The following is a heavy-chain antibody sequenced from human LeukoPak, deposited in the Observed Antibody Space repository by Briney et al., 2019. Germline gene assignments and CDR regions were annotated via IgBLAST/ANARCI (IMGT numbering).Heavy chain of an antibody. CDR2: INPSGGST. V-gene: IGHV1-46*01. J-gene: IGHJ2*01. CDR1: GYTFTSYY. Sequence: ASVKVSRKASGYTFTSYYMHWVRQGPGQGLEWMGIINPSGGSTSYAQKFQGRVSMTRDTSTNTVYMELSSLRSEDTAVFYCVRGASSIAALNPFWYFDLWGRGTLVTVSS. CDR3: VRGASSIAALNPFWYFDL. D-gene: IGHD6-6*01.